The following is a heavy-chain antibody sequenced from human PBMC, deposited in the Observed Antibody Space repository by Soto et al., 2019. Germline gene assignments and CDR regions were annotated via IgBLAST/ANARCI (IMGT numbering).Heavy chain of an antibody. CDR1: GGSVSSGSYY. CDR3: ARVELGYCSSTSCSPYYYGMDV. Sequence: SSETLSLTCTVSGGSVSSGSYYWSWIRQPPGKGLEWIGYIYYSGSTNYNPSLKSRVTISVDTSKNQFSLKLSSVTAADTAVYYCARVELGYCSSTSCSPYYYGMDVWGQGTTVTVSS. D-gene: IGHD2-2*01. J-gene: IGHJ6*02. CDR2: IYYSGST. V-gene: IGHV4-61*01.